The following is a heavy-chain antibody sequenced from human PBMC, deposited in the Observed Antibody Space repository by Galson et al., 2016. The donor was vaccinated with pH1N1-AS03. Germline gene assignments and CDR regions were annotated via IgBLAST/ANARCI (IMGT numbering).Heavy chain of an antibody. V-gene: IGHV5-51*03. Sequence: QSGAEVKKPGESLRISCKVYGYNFMSYWIGWVRQMPGKGLEWLGIMYPEDSDIRYSPSFRGQVTISADQSISTAYLQWTSLEASDSAIYFCARPSPLGIPGRKGLYAFDFWGQGTKVTVSS. CDR2: MYPEDSDI. J-gene: IGHJ3*01. D-gene: IGHD7-27*01. CDR1: GYNFMSYW. CDR3: ARPSPLGIPGRKGLYAFDF.